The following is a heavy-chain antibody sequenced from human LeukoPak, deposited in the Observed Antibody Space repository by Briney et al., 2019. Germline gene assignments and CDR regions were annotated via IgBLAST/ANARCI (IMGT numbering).Heavy chain of an antibody. CDR1: GFTFSHY. V-gene: IGHV3-48*01. CDR2: ISSSGSTI. D-gene: IGHD1-14*01. CDR3: ARDLSPWETRNPDAFDI. Sequence: GGSLRLSCAASGFTFSHYMTWVRQAPGKGLEWVSYISSSGSTIYYADSVKGRFTISRDNSKNTLYLQMNSLRAEDTAVYYCARDLSPWETRNPDAFDIWGQGTMVTVSS. J-gene: IGHJ3*02.